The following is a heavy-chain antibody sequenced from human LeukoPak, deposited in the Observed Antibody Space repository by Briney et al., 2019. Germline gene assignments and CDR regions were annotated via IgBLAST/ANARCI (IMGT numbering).Heavy chain of an antibody. CDR1: GYTFTGYY. V-gene: IGHV1-2*02. Sequence: ASVKVSCRASGYTFTGYYMHWVRQAPGQGLEWMGWINPNSGGTNYAQKFQGRVTMTRDTSISTAYMELSRLRSDDTAVYYCARGGEMATILGYYYYYYMVVWGKGTTVTVSS. J-gene: IGHJ6*03. D-gene: IGHD5-24*01. CDR3: ARGGEMATILGYYYYYYMVV. CDR2: INPNSGGT.